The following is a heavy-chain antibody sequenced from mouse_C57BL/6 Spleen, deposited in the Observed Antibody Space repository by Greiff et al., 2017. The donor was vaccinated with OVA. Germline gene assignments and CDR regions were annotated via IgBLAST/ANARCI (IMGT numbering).Heavy chain of an antibody. Sequence: LVESGAELVRPGASVTLSCKASGYTFTDYEMHWVKQTPVHGLEWIGAIDPETGGTAYNQKFKGKAILTADKSSSTAYMELRSLTSEDSAVYYCSRDYGYFDYWGQGTTLTVSS. CDR2: IDPETGGT. CDR1: GYTFTDYE. J-gene: IGHJ2*01. V-gene: IGHV1-15*01. CDR3: SRDYGYFDY. D-gene: IGHD2-4*01.